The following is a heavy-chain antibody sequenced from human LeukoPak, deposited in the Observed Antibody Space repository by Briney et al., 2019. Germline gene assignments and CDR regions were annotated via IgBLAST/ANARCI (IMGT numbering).Heavy chain of an antibody. Sequence: SETLSLTCTVSGGSVNSGSYYWSWIRQPPGKGLEWIGYIYYSGSTNYNPSLKSRVTISVDTSKNQFSLKLSSVTAADTAVYYCARDPLLYCSSTSCYDTYYYYGMDVWGKGTTVTVSS. CDR3: ARDPLLYCSSTSCYDTYYYYGMDV. CDR2: IYYSGST. CDR1: GGSVNSGSYY. V-gene: IGHV4-61*01. J-gene: IGHJ6*04. D-gene: IGHD2-2*01.